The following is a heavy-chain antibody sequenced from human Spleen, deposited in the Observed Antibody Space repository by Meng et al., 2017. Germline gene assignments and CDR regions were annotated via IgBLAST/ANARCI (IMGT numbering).Heavy chain of an antibody. V-gene: IGHV4-34*01. CDR1: GGSFSDYY. CDR2: ISQGSGRT. CDR3: VRNEGYSFGA. D-gene: IGHD2-21*01. Sequence: QVQLQQWGAGLLKLSETLSLTCVVSGGSFSDYYWSWICQPPGKGLEWIGEISQGSGRTNYNPSLKSRVTISLDKSKNQFSLNVNSVTAADTAVYYCVRNEGYSFGAWGQGTLVTVSS. J-gene: IGHJ5*02.